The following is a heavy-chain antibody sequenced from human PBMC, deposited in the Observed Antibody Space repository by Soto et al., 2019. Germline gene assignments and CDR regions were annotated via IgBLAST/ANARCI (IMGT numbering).Heavy chain of an antibody. CDR1: GGSISSSSYY. V-gene: IGHV4-39*01. D-gene: IGHD6-13*01. CDR2: IYYSGST. CDR3: ARLRIAEDLKTFDH. J-gene: IGHJ4*02. Sequence: SETLSLTCTVSGGSISSSSYYWGWIRQPPGKGLEWIGSIYYSGSTYYNPSLKSRVTISVDTSKNQFSLKLSSVTAADTAVYYCARLRIAEDLKTFDHWGQGTLVTVSS.